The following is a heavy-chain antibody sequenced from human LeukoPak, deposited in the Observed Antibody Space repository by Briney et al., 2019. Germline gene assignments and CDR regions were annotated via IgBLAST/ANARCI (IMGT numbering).Heavy chain of an antibody. D-gene: IGHD2-15*01. J-gene: IGHJ4*02. CDR2: ISCSSSTI. CDR3: ASESSGSNFDY. Sequence: GGSLRLSCAASGFTFSSYSMNWVRQAPGKGLEWVSYISCSSSTIYYSDSVKGRFTISRENAKNSMYLQMNRLRAEDTAVYYCASESSGSNFDYWGQGTLVTVSS. CDR1: GFTFSSYS. V-gene: IGHV3-48*01.